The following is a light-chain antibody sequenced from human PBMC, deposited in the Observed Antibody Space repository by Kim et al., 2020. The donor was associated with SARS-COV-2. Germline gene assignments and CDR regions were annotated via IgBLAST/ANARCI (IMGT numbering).Light chain of an antibody. J-gene: IGLJ3*02. CDR2: DVN. CDR3: NSYTSTSTWV. V-gene: IGLV2-14*03. Sequence: GQSLPISCPGTSSDVGGYNYVSWDQHHPAKAPKRMIYDVNKRPSGVSNRFSASKSGNTASLTISGLQAEDEADYYCNSYTSTSTWVFGGGTQLTVL. CDR1: SSDVGGYNY.